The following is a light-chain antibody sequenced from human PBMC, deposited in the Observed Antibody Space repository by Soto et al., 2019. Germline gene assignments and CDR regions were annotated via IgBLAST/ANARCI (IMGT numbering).Light chain of an antibody. CDR2: DVN. CDR1: SSDIGNY. V-gene: IGLV2-14*01. J-gene: IGLJ3*02. Sequence: QSARTQPASVSGSPGQSITISCTGISSDIGNYVSWYQHHPGKAPKLMIYDVNNRPSGVSNRFSGSKSGNTASLTISGLQAEDEADYYCSTYPSTKWVFGGGTKLTVL. CDR3: STYPSTKWV.